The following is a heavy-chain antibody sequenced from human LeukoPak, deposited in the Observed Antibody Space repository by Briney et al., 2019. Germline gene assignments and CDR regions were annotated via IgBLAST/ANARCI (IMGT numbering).Heavy chain of an antibody. D-gene: IGHD6-19*01. CDR3: VRRDTGWNYFDY. J-gene: IGHJ4*02. V-gene: IGHV4-59*08. Sequence: SETLSLTCAVSGGSINSHYWGWIRQPPGKGLQWIGDSYYTGKNNYNPSLKSRVTISLDTSKDHLSLKLTSALAADTAIYYCVRRDTGWNYFDYWGQGILVTVSS. CDR2: SYYTGKN. CDR1: GGSINSHY.